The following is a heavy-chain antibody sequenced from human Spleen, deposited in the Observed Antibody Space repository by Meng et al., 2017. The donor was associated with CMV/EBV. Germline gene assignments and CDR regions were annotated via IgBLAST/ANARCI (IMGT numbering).Heavy chain of an antibody. CDR1: GFTFDDYA. D-gene: IGHD1-26*01. CDR2: ISWNSGSI. CDR3: ARHMGLGIVGVAEY. Sequence: SLKISCAASGFTFDDYAMHWVRQAPGKGLEWVSGISWNSGSIGYADSVKGRFIISRDNTKNSLYLQMNSLRVEDTALYYCARHMGLGIVGVAEYWGQGTLVTVSS. J-gene: IGHJ4*02. V-gene: IGHV3-9*01.